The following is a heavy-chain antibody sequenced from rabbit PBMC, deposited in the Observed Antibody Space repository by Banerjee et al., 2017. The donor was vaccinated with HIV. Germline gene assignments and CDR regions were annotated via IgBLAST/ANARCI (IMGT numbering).Heavy chain of an antibody. CDR2: IYAGTSGTT. CDR3: ARGFYGAGGYFSL. Sequence: QEQLEESGGGLVKPEGSLTLTCTASGFSFSSNYYMCWVRQAPGKGLEWIACIYAGTSGTTYYASWAKGRFTISKTSSTTVTLQMTSLTAADTGTYFCARGFYGAGGYFSLWGQGTLVTVS. J-gene: IGHJ4*01. V-gene: IGHV1S45*01. CDR1: GFSFSSNYY. D-gene: IGHD1-1*01.